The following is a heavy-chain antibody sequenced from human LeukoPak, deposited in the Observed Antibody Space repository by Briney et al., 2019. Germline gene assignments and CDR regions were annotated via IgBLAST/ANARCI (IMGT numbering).Heavy chain of an antibody. CDR2: INPSGGST. CDR1: GYTFTSYY. D-gene: IGHD3-22*01. J-gene: IGHJ4*02. CDR3: ARDGPTYYYDSSGPQYYFDY. V-gene: IGHV1-46*01. Sequence: ASVKVSCKASGYTFTSYYMHWVRQAPGQGLEWMGIINPSGGSTSYAQKFQGRVTMTRDTCTSTAYMELSSLRSEDTAVYYCARDGPTYYYDSSGPQYYFDYWGQGTLVTVSS.